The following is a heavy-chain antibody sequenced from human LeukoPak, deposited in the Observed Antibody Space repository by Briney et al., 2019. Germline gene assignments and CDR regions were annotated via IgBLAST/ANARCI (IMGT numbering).Heavy chain of an antibody. CDR1: GFTFSDYY. CDR2: ISSSSSTI. Sequence: GGSLRLSCAASGFTFSDYYMSWIRQAPGKGLEWVSYISSSSSTIYYADSVKGRFTISRDNAKNSLYLQMNSLRAEDTAVYYCARGRPVGATTPRLFDPWGQGTLVTVSS. V-gene: IGHV3-11*04. J-gene: IGHJ5*02. CDR3: ARGRPVGATTPRLFDP. D-gene: IGHD1-26*01.